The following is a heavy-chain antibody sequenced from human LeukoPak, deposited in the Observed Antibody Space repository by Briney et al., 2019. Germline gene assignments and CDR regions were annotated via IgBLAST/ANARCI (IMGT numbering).Heavy chain of an antibody. D-gene: IGHD3-16*01. Sequence: GGSLRLSCAASGFTFSRYWMHWVRQAPGKGLVWVSRLNSDGSSTTYADSVKGRFTISRDNAKNTLHLQMNSLRAEDTAVYYCVRGGGYYFDYWGQGTLVTVSS. CDR2: LNSDGSST. V-gene: IGHV3-74*01. CDR1: GFTFSRYW. J-gene: IGHJ4*02. CDR3: VRGGGYYFDY.